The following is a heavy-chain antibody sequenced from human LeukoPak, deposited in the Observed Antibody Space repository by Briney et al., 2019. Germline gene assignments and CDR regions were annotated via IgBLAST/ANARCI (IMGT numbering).Heavy chain of an antibody. J-gene: IGHJ6*02. V-gene: IGHV3-30*18. CDR3: AKVAGTLDV. CDR2: ISYDGSNK. Sequence: GGSLRLSCAASGFTFSSYGMHWVRQAPGKGLEWVAVISYDGSNKYYGDSVKGRFTISRDNSKNTLYLQMNSLRAEDTAVYYCAKVAGTLDVWGQGTTVTVSS. CDR1: GFTFSSYG. D-gene: IGHD6-19*01.